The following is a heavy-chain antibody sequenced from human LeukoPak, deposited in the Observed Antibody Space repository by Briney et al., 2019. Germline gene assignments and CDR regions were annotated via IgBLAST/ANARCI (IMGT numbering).Heavy chain of an antibody. CDR3: AKWGDYDVLTGYYVPDY. V-gene: IGHV3-23*01. CDR1: GFTFSNYA. D-gene: IGHD3-9*01. CDR2: ILGSGVTI. Sequence: PGGSLRLSCAASGFTFSNYAMSWVRQAPGKGLEWVSAILGSGVTIYYADSVKGRFTVSRDNSKSPLFLQMNTLRAEDTALYYCAKWGDYDVLTGYYVPDYWGQGTLVTVSS. J-gene: IGHJ4*02.